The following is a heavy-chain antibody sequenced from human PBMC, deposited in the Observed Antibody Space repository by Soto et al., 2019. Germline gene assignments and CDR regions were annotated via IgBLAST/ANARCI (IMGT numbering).Heavy chain of an antibody. J-gene: IGHJ6*02. D-gene: IGHD4-17*01. CDR3: ARRVTVTTSGNYYGMDV. V-gene: IGHV4-39*01. CDR2: IYYSGST. Sequence: SETLSLTCTVSGGSISSSSYYWGRIRQPPGKGLEWIGSIYYSGSTYYNPSLKSRVTISVDTSKNQFSLKLSSVTAADTAVYYCARRVTVTTSGNYYGMDVWGQGTTVTVSS. CDR1: GGSISSSSYY.